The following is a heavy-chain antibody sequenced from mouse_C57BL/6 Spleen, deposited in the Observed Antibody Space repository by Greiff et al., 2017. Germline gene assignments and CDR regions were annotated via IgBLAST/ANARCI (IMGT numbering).Heavy chain of an antibody. J-gene: IGHJ1*03. V-gene: IGHV1-50*01. Sequence: QVQLQQSGAELVKPGASVKLSCKASGYTFTSYWMQWVKQRPGQGLEWIGEIDPSDSYTNYNQKFKGKATLTVDTSSSTAYMQLSSLTSEDSAVYYGARANWGYFGGWGTGATVTVSS. CDR1: GYTFTSYW. CDR3: ARANWGYFGG. CDR2: IDPSDSYT. D-gene: IGHD4-1*01.